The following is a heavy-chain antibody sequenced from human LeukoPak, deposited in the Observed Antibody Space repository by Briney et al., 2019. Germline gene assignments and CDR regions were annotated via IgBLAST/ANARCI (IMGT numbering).Heavy chain of an antibody. J-gene: IGHJ6*02. CDR1: GFTFSSYS. V-gene: IGHV3-48*01. CDR2: ISSSSSTI. Sequence: PVGSLRLSCAASGFTFSSYSMNWVRQAPGKGLEWVSYISSSSSTIYYADSVKGRFTISRDNAKNSLYLQMNSLRAEDTAVYYCARGNRWLVFYYYGMDVWGQGTTVTVSS. CDR3: ARGNRWLVFYYYGMDV. D-gene: IGHD6-19*01.